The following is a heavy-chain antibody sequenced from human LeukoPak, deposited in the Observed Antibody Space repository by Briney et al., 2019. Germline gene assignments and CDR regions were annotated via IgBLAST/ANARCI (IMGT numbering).Heavy chain of an antibody. V-gene: IGHV3-30-3*01. CDR3: AREHYYDSSGYYRDFDI. D-gene: IGHD3-22*01. J-gene: IGHJ3*02. CDR2: ISYDGSNK. Sequence: SGGSLRLSRAASGFIFSSYTVHWVRQAPGKGLEWVALISYDGSNKYSADSVKGRFTISRDNSKNTLYLQMNSLRAEDTAVYYCAREHYYDSSGYYRDFDIWGQGTMVTVSS. CDR1: GFIFSSYT.